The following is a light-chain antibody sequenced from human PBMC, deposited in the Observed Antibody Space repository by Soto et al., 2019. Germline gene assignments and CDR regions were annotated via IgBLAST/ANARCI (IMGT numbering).Light chain of an antibody. J-gene: IGLJ3*02. Sequence: QSALTQPPSASGSPGQSVTISCTGTSSDVGGYNYVSWYQQHPGKAPKLMIYEVSKRPSGVPDRFSGSKSGNTASLTVSGLQAHDEADYYCSSYAGSNNLVFGGGTKVTVL. CDR1: SSDVGGYNY. V-gene: IGLV2-8*01. CDR3: SSYAGSNNLV. CDR2: EVS.